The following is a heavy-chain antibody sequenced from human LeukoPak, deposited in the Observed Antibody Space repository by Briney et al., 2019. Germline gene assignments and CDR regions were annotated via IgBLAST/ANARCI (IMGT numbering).Heavy chain of an antibody. J-gene: IGHJ4*02. CDR2: IYYSGST. CDR1: GGSISSSSYY. CDR3: ARGNLITMIVVVITDPYCFDY. Sequence: PSETLSLTCTVSGGSISSSSYYWGWIRQPPGKGLEWIGSIYYSGSTYYNPSLKSRVTISVDTSKNQFSLKLSSVTAADTAVYYCARGNLITMIVVVITDPYCFDYWGQGTLDTVSS. D-gene: IGHD3-22*01. V-gene: IGHV4-39*07.